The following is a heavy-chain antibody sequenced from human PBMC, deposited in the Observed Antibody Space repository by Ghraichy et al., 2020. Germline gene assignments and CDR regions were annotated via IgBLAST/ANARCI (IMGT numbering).Heavy chain of an antibody. J-gene: IGHJ4*02. Sequence: GSLRLSCATSGLNFGFYGFHWVRQAPGKGLEWVATVNNEGSGKDYVNFVRGRFTVSKDDAKSTVYLQMNNLRVEDTAVYFCATNRNLEDDHWGQGVLVTVSS. CDR2: VNNEGSGK. CDR3: ATNRNLEDDH. V-gene: IGHV3-30*02. CDR1: GLNFGFYG. D-gene: IGHD2/OR15-2a*01.